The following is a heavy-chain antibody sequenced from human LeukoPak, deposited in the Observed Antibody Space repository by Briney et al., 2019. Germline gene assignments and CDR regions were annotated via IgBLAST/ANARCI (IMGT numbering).Heavy chain of an antibody. J-gene: IGHJ4*02. D-gene: IGHD1-26*01. CDR3: ARDVVGASSGDY. V-gene: IGHV3-21*01. CDR1: GFTFSSYS. CDR2: ISMSSSYI. Sequence: PGGSLRLSCAASGFTFSSYSMNWGRQAPGKGLEWVSSISMSSSYIYYAGSVKGRVTISRDNAKNSLYLQMNRLRAEDTAVYYCARDVVGASSGDYWAQGPLVTVSS.